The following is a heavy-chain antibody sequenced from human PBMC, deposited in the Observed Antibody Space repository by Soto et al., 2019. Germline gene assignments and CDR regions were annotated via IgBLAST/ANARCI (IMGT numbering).Heavy chain of an antibody. Sequence: QVQLMQSGAEVKKPGSSVKVSCKASGGTFSSYAISWVRQAPGQGLEWMGGIIPIFGTANYAQKFQGRVTITADESTSTAYMELSSLRSEDTAVYYCARTLGYCSGGSCARFDYWGQGTLVTVSS. J-gene: IGHJ4*02. V-gene: IGHV1-69*01. D-gene: IGHD2-15*01. CDR3: ARTLGYCSGGSCARFDY. CDR1: GGTFSSYA. CDR2: IIPIFGTA.